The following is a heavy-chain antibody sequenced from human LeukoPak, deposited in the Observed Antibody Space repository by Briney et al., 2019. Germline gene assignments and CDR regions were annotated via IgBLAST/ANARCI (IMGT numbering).Heavy chain of an antibody. J-gene: IGHJ6*03. D-gene: IGHD6-19*01. CDR2: IYYSGST. V-gene: IGHV4-59*01. CDR1: GGSISSYY. Sequence: SPSETLSLTCTVSGGSISSYYWSWIRQPPGKGLEWIGYIYYSGSTNYNPSLKSRVTISVDTSKNQFSLKLSSVTAADTAVYYCAREGSDSSGWYYYYYMDVWGKGTTVTISS. CDR3: AREGSDSSGWYYYYYMDV.